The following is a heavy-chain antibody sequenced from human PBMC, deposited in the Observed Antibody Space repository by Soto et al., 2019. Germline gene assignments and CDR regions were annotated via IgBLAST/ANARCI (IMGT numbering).Heavy chain of an antibody. D-gene: IGHD3-16*02. Sequence: PSETLSLTCTVSGGSISSYYWSWIRQPPGKGLEWIGYIYYSGSTNYNPSLKSRVTISVDTSKNQFSLKLSSVTAADTAVYYCARGSYYDYVWGSYRYIYFDYWGQGTLVTVSS. CDR1: GGSISSYY. J-gene: IGHJ4*02. CDR2: IYYSGST. CDR3: ARGSYYDYVWGSYRYIYFDY. V-gene: IGHV4-59*01.